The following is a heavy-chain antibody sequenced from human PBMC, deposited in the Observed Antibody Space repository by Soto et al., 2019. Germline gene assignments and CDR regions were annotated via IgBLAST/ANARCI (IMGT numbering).Heavy chain of an antibody. J-gene: IGHJ4*02. Sequence: GSLRLSCAAPGFTFNSYGMHWVRQAPGKGLEWVVVISFDGRNTYYADSVKGRFAISRDNSKNTLYLQMTSLRAEDTAVYYCARAVSCYLSVWHRHFDYLRQGT. CDR2: ISFDGRNT. D-gene: IGHD6-19*01. CDR1: GFTFNSYG. CDR3: ARAVSCYLSVWHRHFDY. V-gene: IGHV3-30*03.